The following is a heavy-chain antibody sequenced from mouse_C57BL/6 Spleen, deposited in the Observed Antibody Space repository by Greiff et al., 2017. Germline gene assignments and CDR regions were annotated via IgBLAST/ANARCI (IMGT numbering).Heavy chain of an antibody. D-gene: IGHD2-4*01. Sequence: QVQLQQSDAELVKPGASVKISCKVSGYAFTDHTIHWMKQRPEQGLEWIGYIYPRDGSTKYNEKFKGKATLTADKSSSTAYMQLNSLTSEDSAVYFCARENYDYDDGYWYFDVWGTGTTVTVSS. J-gene: IGHJ1*03. CDR2: IYPRDGST. CDR3: ARENYDYDDGYWYFDV. CDR1: GYAFTDHT. V-gene: IGHV1-78*01.